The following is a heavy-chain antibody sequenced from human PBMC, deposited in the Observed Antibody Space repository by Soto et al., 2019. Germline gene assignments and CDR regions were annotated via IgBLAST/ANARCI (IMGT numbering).Heavy chain of an antibody. D-gene: IGHD3-16*01. Sequence: GASVKVSCKASGYTFTSYDINWVRQATGQGLEWMGWMSPNSGNTGYAQKFQGRVTMTRNTSISTAYMELSSLRSEDTAVYYCACGNISSFFGAQTDYWGQGTLVTVSS. CDR3: ACGNISSFFGAQTDY. CDR2: MSPNSGNT. J-gene: IGHJ4*02. V-gene: IGHV1-8*01. CDR1: GYTFTSYD.